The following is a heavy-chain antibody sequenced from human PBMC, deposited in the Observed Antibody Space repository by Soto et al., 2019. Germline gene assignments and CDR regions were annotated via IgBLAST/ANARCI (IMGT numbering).Heavy chain of an antibody. D-gene: IGHD3-22*01. Sequence: CKASGSTFSSYAISWVRQAPGQGLEWMGGIIPIFGTANYAQKFQGRVTITADKSTSTAYMELSSLRSEETAVYYCESGRGKYGFDSSGYFQEDCELGGKGYMVTVPQ. CDR2: IIPIFGTA. J-gene: IGHJ6*04. CDR3: ESGRGKYGFDSSGYFQEDCEL. V-gene: IGHV1-69*06. CDR1: GSTFSSYA.